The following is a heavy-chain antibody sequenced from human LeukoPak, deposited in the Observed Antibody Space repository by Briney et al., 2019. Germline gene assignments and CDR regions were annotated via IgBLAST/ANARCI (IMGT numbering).Heavy chain of an antibody. V-gene: IGHV4-38-2*01. CDR2: IYHSGNT. Sequence: KPSETLSLTCGVSAYSISSGYCWGWVRQPPGKGLEWIGSIYHSGNTYYNPSLKNRVTISVDTSKNQFSLNLSSATAADTAVYYCVTVAHRETISAVVLYWFDPWGQGTLVTVSS. CDR1: AYSISSGYC. D-gene: IGHD3-3*01. CDR3: VTVAHRETISAVVLYWFDP. J-gene: IGHJ5*02.